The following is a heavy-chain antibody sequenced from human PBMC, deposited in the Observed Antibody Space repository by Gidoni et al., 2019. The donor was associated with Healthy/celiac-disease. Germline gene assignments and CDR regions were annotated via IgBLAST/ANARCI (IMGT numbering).Heavy chain of an antibody. J-gene: IGHJ6*02. D-gene: IGHD2-2*02. V-gene: IGHV4-34*01. Sequence: QVQLQQWGAGLLKPSETLSLTCAVYGGSFSGYYWSWIRQPPGKGLEWIGEINHSGSTNYNPSLKSRVTISVDTSKNQFSLKLSSVTAADTAVYYCARGDGYCSSTSCYIPYYYYYYGMDVWGQGTTVTVSS. CDR3: ARGDGYCSSTSCYIPYYYYYYGMDV. CDR1: GGSFSGYY. CDR2: INHSGST.